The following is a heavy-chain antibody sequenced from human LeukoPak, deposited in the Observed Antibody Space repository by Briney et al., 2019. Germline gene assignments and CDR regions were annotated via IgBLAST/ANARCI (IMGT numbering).Heavy chain of an antibody. CDR3: ARDRPKYCRRGSCYIDYYYYYMGV. CDR2: IKKDGSEK. J-gene: IGHJ6*03. D-gene: IGHD2-15*01. V-gene: IGHV3-7*01. CDR1: GFTFSSYW. Sequence: PGGSLRLSCAASGFTFSSYWMSWVRQAPGKGLEWVANIKKDGSEKYYVDSVKGRFTISRDNAKNSLYLQMNSPRDEDTAVYYCARDRPKYCRRGSCYIDYYYYYMGVWGKGTTVTVSS.